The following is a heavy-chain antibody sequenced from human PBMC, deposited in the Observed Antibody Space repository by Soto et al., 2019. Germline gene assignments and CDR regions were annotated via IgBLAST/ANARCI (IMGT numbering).Heavy chain of an antibody. V-gene: IGHV4-30-4*01. CDR3: ARDRATYYDILTGVSAYYGMDV. CDR2: IYYSGST. CDR1: GVSISSGDYY. Sequence: SETLSLTCTVSGVSISSGDYYWSWIRQPPGKGLEWIGYIYYSGSTYYNPSLKSRVTISVDTSKNQFSLKLSSVTAADTAVYYCARDRATYYDILTGVSAYYGMDVWGQGTTVTVSS. D-gene: IGHD3-9*01. J-gene: IGHJ6*02.